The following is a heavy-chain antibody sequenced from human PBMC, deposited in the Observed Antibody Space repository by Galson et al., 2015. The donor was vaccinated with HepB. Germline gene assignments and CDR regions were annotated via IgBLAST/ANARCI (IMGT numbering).Heavy chain of an antibody. CDR1: GFTFSRHG. CDR3: AREDPNMAVAVLDS. CDR2: TWYDGSQK. Sequence: SLRLSCAASGFTFSRHGMHWVRQTPGKGLEWLALTWYDGSQKHYADSVRGRFTISRDNSKDILYLQMNSLRAEDTAVYYCAREDPNMAVAVLDSWGQGTLVTVSS. V-gene: IGHV3-33*01. J-gene: IGHJ4*02. D-gene: IGHD6-19*01.